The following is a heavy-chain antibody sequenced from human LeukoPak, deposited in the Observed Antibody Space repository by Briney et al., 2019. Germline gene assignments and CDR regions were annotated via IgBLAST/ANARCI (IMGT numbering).Heavy chain of an antibody. CDR3: ARGRSMGYYYMDV. V-gene: IGHV4-59*01. Sequence: KPSETLSLTCTVSGDSISSYYWSWIRQPPGKGLEWIGYIYYTGSTNYNPSLKSRVTISVDTSENQFSLKLTSVTAAHTAVYHCARGRSMGYYYMDVWGKGTTVTVSS. J-gene: IGHJ6*03. CDR2: IYYTGST. CDR1: GDSISSYY.